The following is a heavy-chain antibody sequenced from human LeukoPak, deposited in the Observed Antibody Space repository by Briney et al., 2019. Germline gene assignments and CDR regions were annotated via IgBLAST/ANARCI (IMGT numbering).Heavy chain of an antibody. V-gene: IGHV1-46*01. CDR2: INPSGGST. CDR1: GYTFTSYY. CDR3: ARATSPANYDSSGGDAFDI. Sequence: VASVKVSCKASGYTFTSYYMHWVRQAPGQGLEWMGIINPSGGSTSYAQKFQGRVTMTRDTSTSTVYMELSSLRSEDTAVYYCARATSPANYDSSGGDAFDIWGQGTMVTVSS. J-gene: IGHJ3*02. D-gene: IGHD3-22*01.